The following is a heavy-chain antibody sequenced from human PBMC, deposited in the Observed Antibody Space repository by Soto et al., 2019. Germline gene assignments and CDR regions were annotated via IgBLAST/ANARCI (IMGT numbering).Heavy chain of an antibody. J-gene: IGHJ4*02. Sequence: ASVKVSCKASGYTFTSYYMHWVRQAPGQGLEWMGIINPSGGSTSYAQKFQGRVTMTRDTSTSTVYMELSSLRSEDTAVYYCARSRYDFSGSYSFDYWGQGTLVTVSS. CDR3: ARSRYDFSGSYSFDY. CDR2: INPSGGST. D-gene: IGHD1-26*01. CDR1: GYTFTSYY. V-gene: IGHV1-46*01.